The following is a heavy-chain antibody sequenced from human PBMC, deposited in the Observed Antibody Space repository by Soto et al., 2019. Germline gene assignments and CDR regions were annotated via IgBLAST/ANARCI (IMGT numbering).Heavy chain of an antibody. CDR1: GGTFSSYA. V-gene: IGHV1-69*13. Sequence: ASVKASCKASGGTFSSYAISWVRQAPGQGLEWMGGIIPIFGTANYAQKFQGRVTITADESTSTAYMELSSLRSEDTAVYYCARGYDFWSGYYAQISYYYYGMDVWGQGTTVTVSS. D-gene: IGHD3-3*01. CDR3: ARGYDFWSGYYAQISYYYYGMDV. J-gene: IGHJ6*02. CDR2: IIPIFGTA.